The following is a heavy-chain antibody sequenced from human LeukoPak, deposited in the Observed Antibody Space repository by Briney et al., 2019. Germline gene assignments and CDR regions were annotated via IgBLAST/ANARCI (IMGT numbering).Heavy chain of an antibody. J-gene: IGHJ4*02. D-gene: IGHD1-26*01. CDR1: GGSLTSSY. V-gene: IGHV4-4*07. CDR3: ARGASGSSHQFDY. Sequence: SETLSLTCTVSGGSLTSSYWSRIRQPAGKGLEWIGRIYTSENTNYNPSLKSRVTMSLDTSKNQFSLKLSSVTAADTAVYYCARGASGSSHQFDYWGQGTLVTVSS. CDR2: IYTSENT.